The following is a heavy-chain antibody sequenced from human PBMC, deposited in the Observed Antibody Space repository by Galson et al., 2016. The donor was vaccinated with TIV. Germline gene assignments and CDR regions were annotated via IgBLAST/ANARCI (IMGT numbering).Heavy chain of an antibody. J-gene: IGHJ4*02. Sequence: SVKVSCKASGYTFTNYGISWVRQAPGQGLEWMGWISGYDTNTEYVQKLQDRVTMTKDTSTSTAYMELRSLRYDDTAVYYCASDAPYSGSWSIDYWGQGSLVTVSS. CDR3: ASDAPYSGSWSIDY. V-gene: IGHV1-18*04. D-gene: IGHD6-13*01. CDR1: GYTFTNYG. CDR2: ISGYDTNT.